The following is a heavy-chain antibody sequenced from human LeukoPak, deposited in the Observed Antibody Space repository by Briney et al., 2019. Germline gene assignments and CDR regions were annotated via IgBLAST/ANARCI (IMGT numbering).Heavy chain of an antibody. D-gene: IGHD1-1*01. Sequence: GESLEISCEASGYSFGDYYLGWVRQTPGKGLEWMGIIWPGDSNSRYSPSFQGQVTFSADKSINSAFLHWSSLRASDTAMYYCTTGFRGDGQTDDAFDIWGQGTMVIVSS. J-gene: IGHJ3*02. CDR2: IWPGDSNS. V-gene: IGHV5-51*01. CDR1: GYSFGDYY. CDR3: TTGFRGDGQTDDAFDI.